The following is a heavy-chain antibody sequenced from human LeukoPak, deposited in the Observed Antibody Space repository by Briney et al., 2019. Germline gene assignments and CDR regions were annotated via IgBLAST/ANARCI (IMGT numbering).Heavy chain of an antibody. CDR3: ARQVPAALENWFDP. CDR2: IYYSGST. D-gene: IGHD2-2*01. Sequence: GSLRLSCAVSGFTVSSNYMSWIRQPPGKGLEWIGSIYYSGSTYYNPSLKSRVTISVDTSKNQFSLKLSSVTAADTAVYYCARQVPAALENWFDPWGQGTLVTVSS. CDR1: GFTVSSNY. J-gene: IGHJ5*02. V-gene: IGHV4-39*01.